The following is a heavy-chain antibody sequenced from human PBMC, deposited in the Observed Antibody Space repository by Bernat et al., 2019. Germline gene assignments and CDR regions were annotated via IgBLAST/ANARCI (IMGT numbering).Heavy chain of an antibody. CDR1: GDSITSISFH. CDR2: KYHSGST. D-gene: IGHD2-21*02. CDR3: VRHRHAPFATVHWFGP. J-gene: IGHJ5*02. V-gene: IGHV4-39*01. Sequence: LYLQESGPGLVKPSETLSLTCSLSGDSITSISFHWGWIRQPPGKGPEWIGSKYHSGSTFYNPSLKSRVFISTDTSRNEFSLSLNSVTAADTAVYYCVRHRHAPFATVHWFGPWGQGILVTVAS.